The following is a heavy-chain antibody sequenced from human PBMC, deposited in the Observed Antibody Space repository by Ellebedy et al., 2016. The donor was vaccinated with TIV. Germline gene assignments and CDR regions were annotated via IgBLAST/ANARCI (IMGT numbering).Heavy chain of an antibody. V-gene: IGHV3-30*18. J-gene: IGHJ4*02. Sequence: GESLKISCAASGFTFSRYWMSWVRQAPGKGLEWVAVISYDGSNKYYADSVKGRFTISRDNSKNTLYLQMNSLRAEDTAVYYCAKGALRTGTGGGYFDYWGQGTLVTVSS. D-gene: IGHD1-1*01. CDR1: GFTFSRYW. CDR3: AKGALRTGTGGGYFDY. CDR2: ISYDGSNK.